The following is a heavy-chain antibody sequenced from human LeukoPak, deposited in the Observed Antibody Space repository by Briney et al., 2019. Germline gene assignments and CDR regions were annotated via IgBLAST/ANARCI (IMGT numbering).Heavy chain of an antibody. CDR1: GFTFSSHG. J-gene: IGHJ4*02. D-gene: IGHD2-2*01. V-gene: IGHV3-23*01. Sequence: GGTLRLSCAASGFTFSSHGMSWVRQAPGKGLEWVSAISGSGGSTYYADSVKGRFTISRDNSKNTLYLQMNSLRAEDTAVYYCAKDSRYCSSTSCYEEGQLAYYFDYWGQGTLVTVSS. CDR3: AKDSRYCSSTSCYEEGQLAYYFDY. CDR2: ISGSGGST.